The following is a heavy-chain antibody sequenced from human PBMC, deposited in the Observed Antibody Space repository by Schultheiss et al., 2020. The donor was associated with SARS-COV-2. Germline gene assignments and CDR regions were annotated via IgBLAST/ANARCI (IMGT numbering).Heavy chain of an antibody. J-gene: IGHJ4*02. CDR1: GFTFSSYG. V-gene: IGHV3-30*02. CDR3: ARGVTIAARPDFDY. Sequence: GGSLRLSCAASGFTFSSYGMHWVRQAPGKGLEWVAFIRYDGSNKYYADSVKGRFTISRDNSKNTLYLQMNSLRAEDTAVYYCARGVTIAARPDFDYWGQGTLVTVSS. CDR2: IRYDGSNK. D-gene: IGHD6-6*01.